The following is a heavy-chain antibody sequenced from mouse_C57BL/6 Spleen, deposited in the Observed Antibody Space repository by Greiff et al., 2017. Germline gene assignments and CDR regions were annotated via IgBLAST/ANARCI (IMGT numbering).Heavy chain of an antibody. V-gene: IGHV1-74*01. J-gene: IGHJ2*01. CDR3: NSYYYGSSYYFDY. Sequence: VQLQQPGAELVKPGASVKVSCKASGYTFTSYWMHWVKQRPGQGLEWIGRIHPSDSDTNYNQKFKGKATLTVDKSSSTAYLQLSSLTSEDSAVYYCNSYYYGSSYYFDYWGQGITLTVSS. CDR2: IHPSDSDT. CDR1: GYTFTSYW. D-gene: IGHD1-1*01.